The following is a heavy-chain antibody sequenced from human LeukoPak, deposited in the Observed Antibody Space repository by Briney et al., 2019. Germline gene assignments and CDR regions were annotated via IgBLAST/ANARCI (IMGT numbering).Heavy chain of an antibody. Sequence: ASVKVSRKASGYTFTSYYMHWVRQAPGQGLEWMGIINPSGGSTSYAQKFQGRVTMTRDTSTSTVYMELSSLRSEDTAVYYCARATTYYDFWSGWVRGGSFDYWGQGTLVTVSS. V-gene: IGHV1-46*03. CDR1: GYTFTSYY. D-gene: IGHD3-3*01. J-gene: IGHJ4*02. CDR3: ARATTYYDFWSGWVRGGSFDY. CDR2: INPSGGST.